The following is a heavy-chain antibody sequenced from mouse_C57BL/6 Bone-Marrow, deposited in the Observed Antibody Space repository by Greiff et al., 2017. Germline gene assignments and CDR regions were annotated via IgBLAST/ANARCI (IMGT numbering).Heavy chain of an antibody. CDR2: IDPENGDT. Sequence: VQLKESGAELVRPGASVKLSCTASGFNIKDDYMHWVKQRPEQGLEWIGWIDPENGDTEYASKFQGKATITADTSSNTAYLQLSSLTSEDTAVYYCTTRGYSNYGYWGQGTTLTVSS. V-gene: IGHV14-4*01. J-gene: IGHJ2*01. D-gene: IGHD2-5*01. CDR1: GFNIKDDY. CDR3: TTRGYSNYGY.